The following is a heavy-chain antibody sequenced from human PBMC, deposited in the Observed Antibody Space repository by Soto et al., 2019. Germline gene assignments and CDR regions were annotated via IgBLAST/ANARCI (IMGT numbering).Heavy chain of an antibody. CDR2: IKSKTDGGTT. CDR3: TTVNYYDRSGSPGGFDP. J-gene: IGHJ5*02. Sequence: EVQLVESGGGLVKPGGSLRLPCAATGFTFSDAWMSWVRQAPGKGLEWVGRIKSKTDGGTTDYAAPVKGRFTISRDDSKNTLYLQMNSLKIDDTAVYYCTTVNYYDRSGSPGGFDPWGQGTLVTVSS. D-gene: IGHD3-22*01. CDR1: GFTFSDAW. V-gene: IGHV3-15*01.